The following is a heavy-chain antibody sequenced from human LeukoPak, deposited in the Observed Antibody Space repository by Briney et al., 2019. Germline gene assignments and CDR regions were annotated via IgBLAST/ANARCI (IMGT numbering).Heavy chain of an antibody. Sequence: GGSLRLSCAASGFRFSDYAMHWVRQAPGKGLEWVALISYDGDKKYYADSLKGRVFISRDNSQNTLFLQIFRLRPDDTAVYYCARGKGWSDCWGQGILVTVSS. CDR1: GFRFSDYA. D-gene: IGHD6-19*01. CDR3: ARGKGWSDC. CDR2: ISYDGDKK. J-gene: IGHJ4*02. V-gene: IGHV3-30-3*01.